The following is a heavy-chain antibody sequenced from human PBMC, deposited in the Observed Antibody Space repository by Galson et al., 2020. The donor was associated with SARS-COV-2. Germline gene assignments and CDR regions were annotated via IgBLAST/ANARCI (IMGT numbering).Heavy chain of an antibody. V-gene: IGHV3-33*01. J-gene: IGHJ4*02. CDR1: GCTFSSYG. D-gene: IGHD3-10*01. CDR3: ARDEYGSGSYTYFDY. CDR2: IWYEGSNK. Sequence: QLGESLKISCASSGCTFSSYGMQWDLQAPGKGLEWVAVIWYEGSNKYYADSVKGRFTISRDNSKNTLYLQMNSLRAEDTAVYYCARDEYGSGSYTYFDYWGQGTLVTVSS.